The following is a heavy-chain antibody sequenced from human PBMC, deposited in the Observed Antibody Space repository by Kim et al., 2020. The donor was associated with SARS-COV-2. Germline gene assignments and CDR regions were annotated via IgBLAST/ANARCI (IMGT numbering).Heavy chain of an antibody. V-gene: IGHV3-15*01. Sequence: GGSLRLSCAVSGFTVGNAWMSWVRQAPGRGLEWVGRIRNKADGGATRFAAPVKGRFTISRDDSKDTLYLQMNSLKSEETAIYYCVTYYFDSGRCYGFSGSWGQGTQVTVSS. J-gene: IGHJ5*02. CDR2: IRNKADGGAT. CDR3: VTYYFDSGRCYGFSGS. D-gene: IGHD3-22*01. CDR1: GFTVGNAW.